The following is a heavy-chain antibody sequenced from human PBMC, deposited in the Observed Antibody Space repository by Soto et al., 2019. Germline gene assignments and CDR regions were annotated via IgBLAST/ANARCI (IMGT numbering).Heavy chain of an antibody. V-gene: IGHV5-51*01. J-gene: IGHJ5*02. Sequence: GVSLKISCQGSGYTFPTFWIGWVRKMPGKGLEWMGIIYPGDSDTRYSPSFQGQVTISADKSISTAYLQWSSLKASDTAMYYCARLRGSSWSVGWFDPWGQGTLVTVSS. D-gene: IGHD6-13*01. CDR2: IYPGDSDT. CDR3: ARLRGSSWSVGWFDP. CDR1: GYTFPTFW.